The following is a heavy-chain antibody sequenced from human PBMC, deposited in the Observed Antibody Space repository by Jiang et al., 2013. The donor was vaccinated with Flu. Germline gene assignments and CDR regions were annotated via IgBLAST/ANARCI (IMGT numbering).Heavy chain of an antibody. CDR2: IYYSGST. V-gene: IGHV4-61*01. CDR3: AREAYYYDSSGYYYHSYDAFDI. J-gene: IGHJ3*02. Sequence: LLKPSETLSLTCTVSGGSVSSGSYYWSWIRQPPGKGLEWIGYIYYSGSTNYNPSLKSRVTISVDTSKNQFSLKLSSVTAADTAVYYCAREAYYYDSSGYYYHSYDAFDIWGQGTMVTVSS. D-gene: IGHD3-22*01. CDR1: GGSVSSGSYY.